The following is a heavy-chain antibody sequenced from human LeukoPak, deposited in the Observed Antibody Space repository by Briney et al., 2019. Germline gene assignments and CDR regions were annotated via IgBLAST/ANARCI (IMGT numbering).Heavy chain of an antibody. V-gene: IGHV4-38-2*01. J-gene: IGHJ6*04. CDR1: GDSTSSVNS. CDR3: ARSWGSYYNYYGMDV. D-gene: IGHD3-10*01. Sequence: PSETLSPTGVVSGDSTSSVNSWGWFGRSQGRGLEWIGSVFHTGTTYYKPSLKSRVTISVDTSKNQFSLKLSSVTAADSAVYYCARSWGSYYNYYGMDVWGKGTTVTVSS. CDR2: VFHTGTT.